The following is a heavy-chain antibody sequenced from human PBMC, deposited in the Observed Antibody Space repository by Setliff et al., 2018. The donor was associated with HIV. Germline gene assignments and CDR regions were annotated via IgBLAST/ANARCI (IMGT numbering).Heavy chain of an antibody. V-gene: IGHV4-59*01. J-gene: IGHJ4*02. CDR3: ARGVNFDY. CDR2: IYIYNSGST. Sequence: LPEPLSLTCSVSGGSFSGYYWSWIRQPPGKGLEWIGYIYIYNSGSTNYTPSLTSRVTISVDTSRNQFSLKLTSVTAADTAIYYCARGVNFDYWGQGTQVTVSS. CDR1: GGSFSGYY.